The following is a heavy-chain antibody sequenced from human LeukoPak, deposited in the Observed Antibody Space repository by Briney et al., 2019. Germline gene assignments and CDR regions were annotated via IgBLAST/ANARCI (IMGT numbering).Heavy chain of an antibody. CDR2: INWNGGST. CDR3: ARDSSSWTNYFDY. D-gene: IGHD6-13*01. CDR1: GFTFSSHG. Sequence: GRSLRLSCAASGFTFSSHGMHWVRQAPGKGLEWVSGINWNGGSTGYADSVKGRFTISRDNAKNSLYLQMNSLRAEDTALYYCARDSSSWTNYFDYWGQGTLVTVSS. V-gene: IGHV3-20*04. J-gene: IGHJ4*02.